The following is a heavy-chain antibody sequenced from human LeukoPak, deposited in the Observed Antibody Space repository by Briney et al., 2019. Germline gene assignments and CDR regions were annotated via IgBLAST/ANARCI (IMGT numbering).Heavy chain of an antibody. CDR1: GFTFSSYA. D-gene: IGHD6-19*01. V-gene: IGHV3-30-3*01. CDR3: ARSGSGWYRPFDC. CDR2: ISYDGSNK. Sequence: GGSLRLSCAASGFTFSSYAMHWVRQAPGKGLEWVAVISYDGSNKYYADSVKGRFTISRDNSKNTLYLQMNSLRAEDTAVYYCARSGSGWYRPFDCWGQGTLVTVSS. J-gene: IGHJ4*02.